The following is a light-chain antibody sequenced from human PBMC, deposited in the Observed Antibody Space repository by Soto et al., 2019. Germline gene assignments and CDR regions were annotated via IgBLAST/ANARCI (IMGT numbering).Light chain of an antibody. J-gene: IGKJ4*01. CDR3: QQYGSSPLT. V-gene: IGKV3-20*01. CDR2: GAS. Sequence: EIVLTQSPGTLSLSPGERATLSCRASQSVSSSFLAWYQQKPGQAPRLLIYGASSRATGIPDRFSGGGSGTDLTLTSSRQEPEDVAVYYCQQYGSSPLTFGGGTKVEIK. CDR1: QSVSSSF.